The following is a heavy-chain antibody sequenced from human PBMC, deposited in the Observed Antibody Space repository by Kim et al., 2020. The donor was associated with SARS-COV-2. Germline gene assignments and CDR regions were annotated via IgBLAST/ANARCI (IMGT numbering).Heavy chain of an antibody. V-gene: IGHV3-30*18. CDR2: ISYDGSNK. D-gene: IGHD3-10*01. CDR1: GFTFSSYG. CDR3: AKDSQLWFGELMPLYYFDY. J-gene: IGHJ4*02. Sequence: GGSLRLSCAASGFTFSSYGMHWVRQAPGKGLEWVAVISYDGSNKYYADSVKGRFTISRDNSKNTLYLQMNSLRAEDTAVYYCAKDSQLWFGELMPLYYFDYWGQGTLVTVSS.